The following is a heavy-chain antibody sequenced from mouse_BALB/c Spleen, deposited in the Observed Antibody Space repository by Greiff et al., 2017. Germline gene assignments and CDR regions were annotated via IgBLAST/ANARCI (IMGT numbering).Heavy chain of an antibody. J-gene: IGHJ2*01. D-gene: IGHD2-1*01. Sequence: EVMLVESGGDLVKPGGSLKLSCAASGFTFSSYGMSWVRQTPDKRLEWVATISSGGSYTYYPDSVKGRFTIARDNAKNTLYLQMSSLKSEDTAMYYCARGVYYGNYVDYWGQGTTLTVSS. CDR1: GFTFSSYG. V-gene: IGHV5-6*01. CDR2: ISSGGSYT. CDR3: ARGVYYGNYVDY.